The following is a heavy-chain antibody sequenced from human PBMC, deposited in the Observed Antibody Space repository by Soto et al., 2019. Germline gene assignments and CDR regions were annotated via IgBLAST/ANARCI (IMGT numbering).Heavy chain of an antibody. V-gene: IGHV3-74*01. D-gene: IGHD2-2*01. CDR2: VNEYGTDS. CDR1: GFTFSSYA. Sequence: GGSLRLSCAASGFTFSSYAMHWVRQAPGKGLEWVSRVNEYGTDSNYADSVKGRFTISRDNSENTVYLQMNSLRVEDSAVYYCARVAVVTRGIDYWGQGTLVTVSS. J-gene: IGHJ4*01. CDR3: ARVAVVTRGIDY.